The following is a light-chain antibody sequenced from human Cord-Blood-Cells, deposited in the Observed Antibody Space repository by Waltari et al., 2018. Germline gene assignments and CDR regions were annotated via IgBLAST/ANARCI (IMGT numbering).Light chain of an antibody. Sequence: DIQMTQSPSSLSASLGDRVTLTCQASQDISNYLNWYQQKPGKAPKLLIYDASNLETGVPSRFSGSGSGTDFTFTISSLQPEDIATYYCQQYDNLPLTFGGGTKVEIK. V-gene: IGKV1-33*01. CDR1: QDISNY. CDR2: DAS. CDR3: QQYDNLPLT. J-gene: IGKJ4*01.